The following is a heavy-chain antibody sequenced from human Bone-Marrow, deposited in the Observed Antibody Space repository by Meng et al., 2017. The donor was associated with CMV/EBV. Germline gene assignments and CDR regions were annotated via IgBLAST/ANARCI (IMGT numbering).Heavy chain of an antibody. V-gene: IGHV4-59*01. Sequence: GSLRLSCTVSGGSISSYYWSWIRQPPGKGLEWIGYIYYSGSTNYNPSLKSRVTISVDTSKNQFSLKLSSVTAADTAVYYCARGFQGLDSFDYWGQGTLGTVSS. CDR1: GGSISSYY. J-gene: IGHJ4*02. CDR2: IYYSGST. D-gene: IGHD6-19*01. CDR3: ARGFQGLDSFDY.